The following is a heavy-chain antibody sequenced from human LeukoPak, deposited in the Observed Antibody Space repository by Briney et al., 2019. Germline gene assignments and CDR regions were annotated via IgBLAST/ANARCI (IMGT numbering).Heavy chain of an antibody. Sequence: GGSLRLSGAASGFTFCTYAMHWCGRCPGKGQGGWAVISYDGSNNYYADSVKGRFPISRDHSKNALYLQMNSLRAEDTAVYYCARAHSGLGAFDIWGQGTMATVSS. CDR1: GFTFCTYA. V-gene: IGHV3-30-3*01. CDR2: ISYDGSNN. J-gene: IGHJ3*02. D-gene: IGHD5-12*01. CDR3: ARAHSGLGAFDI.